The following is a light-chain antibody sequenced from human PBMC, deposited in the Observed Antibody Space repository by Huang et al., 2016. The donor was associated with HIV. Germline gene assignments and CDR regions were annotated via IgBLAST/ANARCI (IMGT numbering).Light chain of an antibody. CDR1: QSVNSY. J-gene: IGKJ3*01. CDR3: QQRSDWPPFT. V-gene: IGKV3-11*01. CDR2: DTS. Sequence: EIVLTQSPAILSLSPGERATLSCRASQSVNSYLAWYQQIPGQAPRLLIYDTSNRATGIPARFSGSRSGTDFTLTISSLEPEDFVVYYCQQRSDWPPFTFGPGTKVDIK.